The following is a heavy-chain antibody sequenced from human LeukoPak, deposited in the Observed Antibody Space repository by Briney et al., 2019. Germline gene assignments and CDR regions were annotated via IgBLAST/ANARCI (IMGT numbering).Heavy chain of an antibody. D-gene: IGHD1-26*01. CDR3: ATVRED. J-gene: IGHJ4*02. V-gene: IGHV3-74*01. CDR1: GFTFNYFW. Sequence: GGSLRLSCAASGFTFNYFWMHWVRQFPGGGVVWLSCINNDGTATFYADSVKGRLPISRDNAKNTVYLQMKGLRAEDATVYYCATVREDWGQGTLVTVSS. CDR2: INNDGTAT.